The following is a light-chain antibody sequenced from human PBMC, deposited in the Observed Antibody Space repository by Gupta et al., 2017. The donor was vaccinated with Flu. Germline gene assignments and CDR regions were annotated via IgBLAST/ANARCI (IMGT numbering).Light chain of an antibody. CDR2: EVS. Sequence: SALTQPASVSGSPGPSITISCTGTSSDVGGYNYVSWYQQHPGKAPKLMSYEVSNRPSGVSNRFSGSKSGNTASLTISGLQAEDEADYYCSSYTSSSTLSAFGTGTKVTVL. CDR1: SSDVGGYNY. J-gene: IGLJ1*01. CDR3: SSYTSSSTLSA. V-gene: IGLV2-14*01.